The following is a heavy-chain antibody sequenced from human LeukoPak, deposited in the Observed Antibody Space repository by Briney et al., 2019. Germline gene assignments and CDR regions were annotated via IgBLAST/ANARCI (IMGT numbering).Heavy chain of an antibody. CDR2: IRYDGSNK. CDR3: AKIFGGGIYDYGDYGDLFDFDY. J-gene: IGHJ4*02. V-gene: IGHV3-30*02. CDR1: GFTFSSYG. Sequence: SGGSLRLSCAASGFTFSSYGMHWVRQAPGKGLEWVAFIRYDGSNKYYADSVKGRFTISRDNSKNTLYLQMNSLRAEDTAVYYCAKIFGGGIYDYGDYGDLFDFDYWGQGTLVTVSS. D-gene: IGHD4-17*01.